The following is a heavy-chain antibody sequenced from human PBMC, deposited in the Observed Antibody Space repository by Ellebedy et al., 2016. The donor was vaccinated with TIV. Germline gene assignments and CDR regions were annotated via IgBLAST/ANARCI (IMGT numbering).Heavy chain of an antibody. CDR2: IYSGGST. Sequence: GESLKISCAASGLTFSNNAMSWVRQAPGKGLEWVSVIYSGGSTYYADSVKGRFTISRDNAKNSLYLQMNSLRVEDTAVYYCTRDPEGDYDFDFWGQGTLVIVSS. D-gene: IGHD4-17*01. J-gene: IGHJ4*02. CDR3: TRDPEGDYDFDF. CDR1: GLTFSNNA. V-gene: IGHV3-66*02.